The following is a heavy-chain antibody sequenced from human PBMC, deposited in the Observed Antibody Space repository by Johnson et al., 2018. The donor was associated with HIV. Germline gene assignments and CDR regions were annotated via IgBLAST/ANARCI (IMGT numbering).Heavy chain of an antibody. D-gene: IGHD3-22*01. CDR3: AKELVHTYYYDSSGYCAFDI. Sequence: VQVLESGGGLVQPGGSLRLSCAASGFTFSSYAMTWVRQAPGKGLEWVSAISGSGVSTYYAASVKARFTTSRDNSKNTLYLQMNSLRAEDTAVYYGAKELVHTYYYDSSGYCAFDIWGQGTMVTVSS. CDR1: GFTFSSYA. J-gene: IGHJ3*02. CDR2: ISGSGVST. V-gene: IGHV3-23*01.